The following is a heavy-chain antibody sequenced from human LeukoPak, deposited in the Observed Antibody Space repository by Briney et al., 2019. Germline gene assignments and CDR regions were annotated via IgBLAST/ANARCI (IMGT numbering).Heavy chain of an antibody. V-gene: IGHV3-53*01. CDR3: ARVRSYDFWSGYAFDI. CDR1: GFTVSSNY. D-gene: IGHD3-3*01. J-gene: IGHJ3*02. Sequence: PGGSLRLSCAASGFTVSSNYMSWVRQAPGKGLEWVSVIYSGGSTYYADSVKGRFTISRDNSKNTLYLQMNSLRAEDTAVYYCARVRSYDFWSGYAFDIWGQGTIVTVSS. CDR2: IYSGGST.